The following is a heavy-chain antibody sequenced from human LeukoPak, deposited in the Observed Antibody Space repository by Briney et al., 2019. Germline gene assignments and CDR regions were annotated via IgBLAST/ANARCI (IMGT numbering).Heavy chain of an antibody. V-gene: IGHV3-23*01. Sequence: GGSLRLSCAASGFTFSSYAMSWVRQAPGKGLEWVSAISGSGGSTYYADSVKGRFTISRDNSKNTLYLQMNSLRAEDTAVYYCAKEPNFDWLTYYFDYWGQGTLVTVPS. J-gene: IGHJ4*02. CDR2: ISGSGGST. CDR3: AKEPNFDWLTYYFDY. CDR1: GFTFSSYA. D-gene: IGHD3-9*01.